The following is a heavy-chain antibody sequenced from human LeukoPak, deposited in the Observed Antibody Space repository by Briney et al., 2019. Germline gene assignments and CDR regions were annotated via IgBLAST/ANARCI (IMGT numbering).Heavy chain of an antibody. CDR2: INPNSGDT. CDR3: AIDNGGNYYLYYFDY. V-gene: IGHV1-2*02. D-gene: IGHD1-26*01. J-gene: IGHJ4*02. Sequence: ASVKVSCKTSGSTFTAYYMHWVRQAPGQGLEWMGWINPNSGDTIYAQKFQGRVTMTSDTSINTAYMELNALRSDDTAIYYCAIDNGGNYYLYYFDYWGQGTLVTVSS. CDR1: GSTFTAYY.